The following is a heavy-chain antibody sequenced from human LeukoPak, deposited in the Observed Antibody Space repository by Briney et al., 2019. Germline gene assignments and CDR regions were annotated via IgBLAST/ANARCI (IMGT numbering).Heavy chain of an antibody. CDR1: GFTFSSYG. CDR2: ISYDGSNK. V-gene: IGHV3-30*18. Sequence: GGSLRLSCAASGFTFSSYGMHWVRQAPGKGLEWVAVISYDGSNKYYADSVKGRFTISRDNSKNTLYLQMNSLRAEDTAVYYCAKTREWFGESLYLDYWGQGTLVTVSS. D-gene: IGHD3-10*01. J-gene: IGHJ4*02. CDR3: AKTREWFGESLYLDY.